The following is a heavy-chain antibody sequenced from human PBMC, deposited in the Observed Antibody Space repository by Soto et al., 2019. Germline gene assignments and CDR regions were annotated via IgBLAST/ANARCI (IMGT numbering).Heavy chain of an antibody. CDR2: IYHSGST. CDR3: ARDRVGSSGWPYFDY. Sequence: QVQLQESGPGLVKPSGTLSLTCAVSGGSISSSNWWSWVRQPPGKGLEWIGEIYHSGSTNYNPSLKRRVTISVDKSKNQFSLKLSSVTAADTAGYYCARDRVGSSGWPYFDYWGQGTLVTVSS. D-gene: IGHD6-19*01. CDR1: GGSISSSNW. V-gene: IGHV4-4*02. J-gene: IGHJ4*02.